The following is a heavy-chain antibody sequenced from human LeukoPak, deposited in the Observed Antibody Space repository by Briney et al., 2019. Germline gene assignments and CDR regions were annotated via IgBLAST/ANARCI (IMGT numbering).Heavy chain of an antibody. D-gene: IGHD5-18*01. V-gene: IGHV3-30*04. J-gene: IGHJ4*02. CDR1: GFTFFTYS. Sequence: GGSLRLSCAASGFTFFTYSMHWVRQAPGKGLEWVAVVSYDGSNKNYADSVKGRLTISRDNSKRTLYLQMNSLRPDDTAVYYCARGVTEDTGLAQLYSSGQGSLVTVSS. CDR2: VSYDGSNK. CDR3: ARGVTEDTGLAQLYS.